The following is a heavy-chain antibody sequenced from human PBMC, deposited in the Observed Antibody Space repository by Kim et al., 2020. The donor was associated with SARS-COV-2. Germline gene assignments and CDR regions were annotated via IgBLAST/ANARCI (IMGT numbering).Heavy chain of an antibody. V-gene: IGHV1-69*04. J-gene: IGHJ5*02. CDR3: ARGTSVNTGWFDP. D-gene: IGHD4-17*01. Sequence: NDAQKFPGRVTLTVDTSTSTAYMEVTSLRSEDTAVYYCARGTSVNTGWFDPWGQGTLVTVPS.